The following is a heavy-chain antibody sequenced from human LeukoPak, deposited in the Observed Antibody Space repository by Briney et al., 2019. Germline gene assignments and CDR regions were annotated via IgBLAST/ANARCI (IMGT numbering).Heavy chain of an antibody. CDR1: GYTFTSYG. J-gene: IGHJ4*02. CDR2: NSAYNGNT. D-gene: IGHD3-9*01. CDR3: ARDRRLLRYFDWLLDNFDY. V-gene: IGHV1-18*04. Sequence: ASVKVSCKASGYTFTSYGISWVRQAPGQGLEWMGWNSAYNGNTNYAQKLQGRVTMTTDTSTSTAYMELRSLRSDDTAVYYCARDRRLLRYFDWLLDNFDYWGQGTLVTVSS.